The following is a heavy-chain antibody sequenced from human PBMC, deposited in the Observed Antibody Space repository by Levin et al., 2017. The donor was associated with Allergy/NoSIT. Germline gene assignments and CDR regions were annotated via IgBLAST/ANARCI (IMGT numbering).Heavy chain of an antibody. CDR1: GFTFSSYA. J-gene: IGHJ5*02. CDR3: ARDRGTRWQNWFDP. CDR2: ISGGGAST. V-gene: IGHV3-23*01. Sequence: GGSLRLSCTASGFTFSSYAMSWVRQAPGKGLEWVSTISGGGASTYYADSVKGRFTISRDNSKSTLYLQMNSLRAEDTAIYYCARDRGTRWQNWFDPWGQGTLVTVSS. D-gene: IGHD3-10*01.